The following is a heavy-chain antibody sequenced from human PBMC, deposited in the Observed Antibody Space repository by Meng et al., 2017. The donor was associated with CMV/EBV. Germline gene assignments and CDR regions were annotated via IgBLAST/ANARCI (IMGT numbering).Heavy chain of an antibody. Sequence: SETLSLTCTVSGGSISSYYWSWIRQPPGKGLEWVGYIYYSGSTNYNPSLKSRVTISVDTSKNQFSLKLSSVTAADTAGYYWARGADIVVVPSAIRPIGYYYGMDVWGQGTTVTVSS. D-gene: IGHD2-2*02. CDR1: GGSISSYY. J-gene: IGHJ6*02. V-gene: IGHV4-59*01. CDR2: IYYSGST. CDR3: ARGADIVVVPSAIRPIGYYYGMDV.